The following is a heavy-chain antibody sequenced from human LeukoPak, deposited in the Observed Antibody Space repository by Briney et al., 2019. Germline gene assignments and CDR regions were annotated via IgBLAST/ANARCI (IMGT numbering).Heavy chain of an antibody. CDR1: GFTFSSYA. J-gene: IGHJ4*02. Sequence: GGSLRLSCAASGFTFSSYAMHWVRQAPGKGQEWVAVISYDGSNKYYADSAKGRFTISRDNSKNTLYLQMNSLRAEDTAVYYCARDLEVVVTAILDYWGQGTLVTVSS. V-gene: IGHV3-30*04. D-gene: IGHD2-21*02. CDR3: ARDLEVVVTAILDY. CDR2: ISYDGSNK.